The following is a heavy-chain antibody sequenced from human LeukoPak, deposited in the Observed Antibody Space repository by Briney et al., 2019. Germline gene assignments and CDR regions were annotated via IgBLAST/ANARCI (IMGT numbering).Heavy chain of an antibody. J-gene: IGHJ4*02. CDR1: GFTFSSYW. Sequence: GGSLRLSCAASGFTFSSYWMYWVRQTPGKGLVWVSRINSDGSSTGYADSVKGRFTISRDNAKNTLHLQMNSLRAEDTAVYYCARAYDILTGYSPFDYWGQGTLVTVSS. V-gene: IGHV3-74*01. D-gene: IGHD3-9*01. CDR2: INSDGSST. CDR3: ARAYDILTGYSPFDY.